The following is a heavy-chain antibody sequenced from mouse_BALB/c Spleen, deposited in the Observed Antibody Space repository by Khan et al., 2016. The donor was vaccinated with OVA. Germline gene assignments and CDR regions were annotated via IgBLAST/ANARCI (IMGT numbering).Heavy chain of an antibody. CDR2: IYPGSDST. Sequence: VQLQQSGPELVKPGASVKMSCKASGYTFTDYVMNWVKQRTGQGLEWIGQIYPGSDSTYYNEKFKGKATLTADRYSSTAYMQLSSLTSEDSAVYFCARAGWDVFAYWGQGTLVTVSA. J-gene: IGHJ3*01. CDR1: GYTFTDYV. D-gene: IGHD4-1*01. CDR3: ARAGWDVFAY. V-gene: IGHV1-77*01.